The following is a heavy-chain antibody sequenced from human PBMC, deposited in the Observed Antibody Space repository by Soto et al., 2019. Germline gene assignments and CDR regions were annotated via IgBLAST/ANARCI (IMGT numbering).Heavy chain of an antibody. V-gene: IGHV3-33*01. J-gene: IGHJ4*02. D-gene: IGHD6-6*01. CDR2: IWYDGSNK. CDR3: ARHPYSSSGYYFDY. Sequence: GGSLRLSCAASGFTFSSYGMHWVRQAPGKGLEWVAVIWYDGSNKYYADSVKGRFTISRDNSKNTLYLQMNSLRAEDTAVYYCARHPYSSSGYYFDYWGQGTLVTVSS. CDR1: GFTFSSYG.